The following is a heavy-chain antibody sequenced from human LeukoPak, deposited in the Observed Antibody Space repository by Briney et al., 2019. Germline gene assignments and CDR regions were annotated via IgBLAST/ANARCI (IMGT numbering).Heavy chain of an antibody. CDR2: IIPFLGTT. CDR1: GYTFTSYD. D-gene: IGHD2-21*01. V-gene: IGHV1-69*11. J-gene: IGHJ4*02. CDR3: TIIPNVILFTHYFEY. Sequence: ASVKVSCKASGYTFTSYDINWVRQAPGQGLEWMGSIIPFLGTTNYAQKFQGRVTITADEPTRTAYMELTYVRSDDTAVYYCTIIPNVILFTHYFEYWGQGTLVTVSS.